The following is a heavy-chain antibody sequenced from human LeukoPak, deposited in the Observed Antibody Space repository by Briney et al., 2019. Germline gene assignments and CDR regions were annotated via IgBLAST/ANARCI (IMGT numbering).Heavy chain of an antibody. CDR1: GFTFSSYG. V-gene: IGHV3-33*01. CDR2: IWYDGSNK. J-gene: IGHJ3*02. D-gene: IGHD3-22*01. Sequence: GGSLRLSCAASGFTFSSYGMHRVRQAPGKGLEWVAVIWYDGSNKYYADSVKGRFTISRDNSKDTLYLQMNSLRAEDTAVYYCARDYYYDSSGYPDDAFDIWGQGTMVTVSS. CDR3: ARDYYYDSSGYPDDAFDI.